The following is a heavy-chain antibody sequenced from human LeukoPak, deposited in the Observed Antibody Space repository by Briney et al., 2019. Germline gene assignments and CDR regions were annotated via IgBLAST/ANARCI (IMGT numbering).Heavy chain of an antibody. CDR2: FDPEGGEI. J-gene: IGHJ4*02. Sequence: ASAKVSCKVSGYTLTELSMHWVRQAPGKGLEWMGGFDPEGGEIIYAQKFQGRVTMTEDTSTDTAYMELSSLRSEDTAVYYCATSIAVAANGFDYWGQGTQVTVSS. D-gene: IGHD6-19*01. CDR1: GYTLTELS. V-gene: IGHV1-24*01. CDR3: ATSIAVAANGFDY.